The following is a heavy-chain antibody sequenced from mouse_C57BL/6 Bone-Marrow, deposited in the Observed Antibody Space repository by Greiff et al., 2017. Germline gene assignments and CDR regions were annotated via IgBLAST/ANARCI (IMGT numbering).Heavy chain of an antibody. V-gene: IGHV1-5*01. CDR2: IYPGNSDT. CDR1: GYTFTSYW. CDR3: THYGSSFYWYFDV. Sequence: EVMLVESGTVLARPGASVKMSCKTSGYTFTSYWMHWVKQRPGQGLEWIGAIYPGNSDTSYNQKFKGKAKLTAVTSASTAYMELSSLTNEDSAVFYCTHYGSSFYWYFDVWGTGTTVTVSS. D-gene: IGHD1-1*01. J-gene: IGHJ1*03.